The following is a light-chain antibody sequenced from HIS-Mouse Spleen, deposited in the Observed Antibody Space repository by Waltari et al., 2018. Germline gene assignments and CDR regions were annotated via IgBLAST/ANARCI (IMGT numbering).Light chain of an antibody. V-gene: IGLV1-40*01. CDR2: GNS. CDR1: SPNIGAGYD. CDR3: QSYDSSLSGSKWV. Sequence: QSVLTQPPSVSEAPGQRVTISCTGSSPNIGAGYDVPWYQHLPRTAPKLLIYGNSNRPSGLPDRFSGSKSGTSASLAITGLQAEYEADYYCQSYDSSLSGSKWVFGGGTKLTVL. J-gene: IGLJ3*02.